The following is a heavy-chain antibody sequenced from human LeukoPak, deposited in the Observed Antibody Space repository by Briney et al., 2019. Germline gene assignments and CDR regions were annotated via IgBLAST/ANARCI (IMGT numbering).Heavy chain of an antibody. CDR2: IYPGDSDT. D-gene: IGHD2-2*01. CDR1: GYSLTSYW. J-gene: IGHJ5*02. V-gene: IGHV5-51*01. CDR3: ARRGPGSSTPFDP. Sequence: PGESLKISCKGSGYSLTSYWIGWVRQMPGKGLEWMGIIYPGDSDTRYSPSFQGQVTISADKSISTAYLQWSSLRASDTAMYYCARRGPGSSTPFDPWGQGTLVTVSS.